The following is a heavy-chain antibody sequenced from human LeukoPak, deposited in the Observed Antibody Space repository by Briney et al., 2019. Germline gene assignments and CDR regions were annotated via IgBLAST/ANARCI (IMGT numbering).Heavy chain of an antibody. V-gene: IGHV4-61*02. J-gene: IGHJ6*03. Sequence: NPSETLSLTCTVSGCSISSGSYYWSWIRQPAGKGLEWIGRIYTSGSTNYNPSLKSRVTISVDTSKNQFSLKLSSVTAADTAVYYCARDPGSGYYCYMDVWGKGTTVTISS. CDR3: ARDPGSGYYCYMDV. CDR2: IYTSGST. D-gene: IGHD3-10*01. CDR1: GCSISSGSYY.